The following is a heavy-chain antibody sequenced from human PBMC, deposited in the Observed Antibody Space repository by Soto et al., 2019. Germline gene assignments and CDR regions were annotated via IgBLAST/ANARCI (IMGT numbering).Heavy chain of an antibody. CDR2: ISGSGGST. V-gene: IGHV3-23*01. Sequence: GGSLRLSCAASGFTFSSYAMSWVRQAPGKGLEWVSAISGSGGSTYYADSVKGRFTISRDNSKNTLYLQMNSLRAEDTAVYCCAKPPRGSGGYYAYWGQGTLVTVSS. J-gene: IGHJ4*02. CDR1: GFTFSSYA. CDR3: AKPPRGSGGYYAY. D-gene: IGHD1-26*01.